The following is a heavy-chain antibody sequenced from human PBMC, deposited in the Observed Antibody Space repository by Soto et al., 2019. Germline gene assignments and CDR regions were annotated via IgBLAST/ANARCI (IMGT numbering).Heavy chain of an antibody. J-gene: IGHJ4*02. CDR2: IYWNDAK. Sequence: GSGPTLVNPTQTLTLTCTLSGLSLNTTAVGVGWVRQPPGKALEWLAVIYWNDAKRYSPSLKSRLTLTKDTSKNQVVLTMTNMDPVDTATYYCGQWSYSTGWSDYWGQGALVTVSS. CDR1: GLSLNTTAVG. D-gene: IGHD6-19*01. V-gene: IGHV2-5*01. CDR3: GQWSYSTGWSDY.